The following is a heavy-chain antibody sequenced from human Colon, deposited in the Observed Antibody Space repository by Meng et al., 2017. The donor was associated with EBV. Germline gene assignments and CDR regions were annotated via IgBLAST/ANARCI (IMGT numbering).Heavy chain of an antibody. Sequence: QESSPGLVQPSPTLAPPCPVSGGSVSSGGYYWTWIRQHPGKGLEWFGHIYYSGSTFYNPSLKRRVIISIDTSKNQFSLNLRSVTAADTAVYYCARVSSGWDYFDYWGQGTLVTVSS. J-gene: IGHJ4*02. CDR2: IYYSGST. CDR3: ARVSSGWDYFDY. CDR1: GGSVSSGGYY. V-gene: IGHV4-31*03. D-gene: IGHD6-19*01.